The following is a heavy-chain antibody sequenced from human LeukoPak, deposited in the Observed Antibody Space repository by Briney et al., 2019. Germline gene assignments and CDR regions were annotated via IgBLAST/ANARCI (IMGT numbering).Heavy chain of an antibody. CDR2: IYHSGST. J-gene: IGHJ4*02. V-gene: IGHV4-38-2*02. CDR1: GYSISSGYY. CDR3: ARVYGSGGVKSFEY. Sequence: SETLSLTCTVSGYSISSGYYWGWIRQPPGKGLEWIAGIYHSGSTYYNPSLKSRVTISVDTSKNQFSLRLTSVTAADTAVYYCARVYGSGGVKSFEYWGQGTLVTVSS. D-gene: IGHD3-10*01.